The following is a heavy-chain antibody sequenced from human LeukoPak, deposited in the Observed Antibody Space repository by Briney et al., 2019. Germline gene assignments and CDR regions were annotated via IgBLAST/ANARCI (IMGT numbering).Heavy chain of an antibody. Sequence: SVKVSCKASGFTFTSSAVQWVRQARGQRLEWIGWIVVGGGNTNYAQKFQERVTITRDMSTSTAYMELSSLRSEDTAVYYCAADGIAAAGSSFDYWGQGTLVTVSS. D-gene: IGHD6-13*01. V-gene: IGHV1-58*01. CDR3: AADGIAAAGSSFDY. J-gene: IGHJ4*02. CDR2: IVVGGGNT. CDR1: GFTFTSSA.